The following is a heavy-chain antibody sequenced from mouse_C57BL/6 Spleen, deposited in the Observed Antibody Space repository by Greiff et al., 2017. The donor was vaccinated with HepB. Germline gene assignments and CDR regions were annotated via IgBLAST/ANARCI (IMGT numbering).Heavy chain of an antibody. Sequence: QVQLQQSGAELVRPGASVTLSCKASGYTFTDYEMHWVKQTPVHGLEWIGAIDPETGGTAYNQKFKGKAILTADKSSSTAYMELRSLTSEDSAVYYCTRRYGSRDDYAMDYWGQGTSVTVSS. V-gene: IGHV1-15*01. CDR2: IDPETGGT. J-gene: IGHJ4*01. CDR3: TRRYGSRDDYAMDY. D-gene: IGHD1-1*01. CDR1: GYTFTDYE.